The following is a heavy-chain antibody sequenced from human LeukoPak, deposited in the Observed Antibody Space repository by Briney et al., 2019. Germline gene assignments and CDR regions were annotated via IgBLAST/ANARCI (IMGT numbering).Heavy chain of an antibody. Sequence: PGGSLRLSCVASGFTFSDYWMSWVRQAPGMGLEWVGRIKSKTDGGTTDYAAPVKGRFTISRDDSKNTLYLQMNSLKTEDTAVYYCTTDQWHIVVVTGLNYWGQGTLVTVSS. CDR2: IKSKTDGGTT. CDR1: GFTFSDYW. D-gene: IGHD2-21*02. J-gene: IGHJ4*02. V-gene: IGHV3-15*01. CDR3: TTDQWHIVVVTGLNY.